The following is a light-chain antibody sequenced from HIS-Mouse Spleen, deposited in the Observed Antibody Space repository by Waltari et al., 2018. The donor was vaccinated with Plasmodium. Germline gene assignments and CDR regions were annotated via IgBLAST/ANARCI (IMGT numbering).Light chain of an antibody. V-gene: IGKV3-15*01. CDR3: QQYNNWSFT. J-gene: IGKJ3*01. CDR1: QSVSSN. CDR2: GES. Sequence: EIVMTQSPATLSVSPGERATLSCRASQSVSSNLAWYQQKPGQAPRLLIYGESTRAPGIPARFSGSGSGTEFTLTISSLQSEDFAVYYCQQYNNWSFTFGPGTKVDIK.